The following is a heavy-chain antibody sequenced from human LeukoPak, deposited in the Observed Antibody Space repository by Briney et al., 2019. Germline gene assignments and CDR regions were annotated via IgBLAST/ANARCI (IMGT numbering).Heavy chain of an antibody. J-gene: IGHJ6*02. Sequence: GGSLRLSCAASGFTVSNNYMSWVRQAPGKGLEWVALIYSGGSTYYADFVKGRFTISRDNSKNTLYLQMSSLRAEDTAVYYCAGCSHKGVWGQGTTLTVSS. CDR3: AGCSHKGV. CDR2: IYSGGST. V-gene: IGHV3-66*01. CDR1: GFTVSNNY.